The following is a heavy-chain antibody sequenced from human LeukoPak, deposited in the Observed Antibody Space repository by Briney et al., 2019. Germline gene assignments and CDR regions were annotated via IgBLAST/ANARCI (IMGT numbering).Heavy chain of an antibody. Sequence: ASVKVSCKASGYTFTGYYMHWVRQAPGQGLEWMGWINPNSGGTNYAQKFQGRVTMTRDTSISTAYMELSRLRSDDTAVYYCARDILTGYYTWSDYYYYGMDVWGQGTTVTVSS. J-gene: IGHJ6*02. CDR3: ARDILTGYYTWSDYYYYGMDV. V-gene: IGHV1-2*02. CDR1: GYTFTGYY. D-gene: IGHD3-9*01. CDR2: INPNSGGT.